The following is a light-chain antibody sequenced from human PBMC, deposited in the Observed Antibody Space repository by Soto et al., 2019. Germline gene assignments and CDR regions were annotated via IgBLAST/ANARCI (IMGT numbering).Light chain of an antibody. CDR2: GAS. J-gene: IGKJ3*01. CDR3: QHYGTSAL. Sequence: IVLTQSPGTLSLSPGERATLSCRASQSVSRSYLAWYQQKPGQAPRLLIYGASSRATGIPDRFSVSASGTDFTLTISRLEPEDVAVYYCQHYGTSALFGPGTKVDIK. CDR1: QSVSRSY. V-gene: IGKV3-20*01.